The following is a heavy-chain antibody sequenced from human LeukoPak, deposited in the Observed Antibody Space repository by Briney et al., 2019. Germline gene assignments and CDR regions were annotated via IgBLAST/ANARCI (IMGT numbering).Heavy chain of an antibody. D-gene: IGHD6-13*01. CDR2: ISGDNRDT. J-gene: IGHJ4*02. V-gene: IGHV1-18*01. CDR1: GYSYRNYG. CDR3: ARLIRAAALIDY. Sequence: SVKVSCKASGYSYRNYGLTWVRQVRGQGREWMGWISGDNRDTDSAEKFQGRLTMTTDTSTSTAYMDLRSLRSDDTGIYYCARLIRAAALIDYWGQGTLVTVSS.